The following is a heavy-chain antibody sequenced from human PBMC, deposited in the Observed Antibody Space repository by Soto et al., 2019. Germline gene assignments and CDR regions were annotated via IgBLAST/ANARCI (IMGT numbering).Heavy chain of an antibody. Sequence: QVQLVQSGAEVKKPGSSVKVSCKASGGTFSSYAISWVRQAPGQGLEWMGGIIPMFGTAKYAQKFQGRVTSTADESTSTAYMGLSSLGSEDTSVYYCARAAQPYYYDGSGYHDRGGYGWFDPWGQGTLVTVSS. J-gene: IGHJ5*02. CDR3: ARAAQPYYYDGSGYHDRGGYGWFDP. D-gene: IGHD3-22*01. CDR2: IIPMFGTA. CDR1: GGTFSSYA. V-gene: IGHV1-69*12.